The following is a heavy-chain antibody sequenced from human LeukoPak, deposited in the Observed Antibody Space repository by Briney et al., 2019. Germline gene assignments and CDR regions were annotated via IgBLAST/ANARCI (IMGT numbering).Heavy chain of an antibody. Sequence: SETLSLTCAVYGGSFSGYYWSWIRQPPGKGLEWIGEINHSGSTNYNPSLKSRVTISVDTSKNQFSLKLSSVTAADTAVYYCARAREMATIGYWGQGTLVTVSS. V-gene: IGHV4-34*01. CDR2: INHSGST. CDR3: ARAREMATIGY. CDR1: GGSFSGYY. D-gene: IGHD5-24*01. J-gene: IGHJ4*02.